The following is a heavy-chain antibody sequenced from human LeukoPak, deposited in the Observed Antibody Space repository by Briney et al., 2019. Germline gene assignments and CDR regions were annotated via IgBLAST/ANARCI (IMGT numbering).Heavy chain of an antibody. CDR1: GDSVSSNSAA. D-gene: IGHD6-19*01. V-gene: IGHV6-1*01. J-gene: IGHJ6*02. CDR3: ARESRGWFEYYYYGMDV. Sequence: SQTLSLTCAISGDSVSSNSAAWNWIRRSPSRGLEWLGRTYYRSKWYNDYAVSVKSRITINPDTSKNQFSLQLNSVTPEDTAVYYCARESRGWFEYYYYGMDVWGQGTTVTVSS. CDR2: TYYRSKWYN.